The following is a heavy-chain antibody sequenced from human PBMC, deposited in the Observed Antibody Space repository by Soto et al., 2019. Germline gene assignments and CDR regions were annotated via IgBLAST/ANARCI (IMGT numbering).Heavy chain of an antibody. CDR1: GGSFSGYY. D-gene: IGHD4-4*01. V-gene: IGHV4-34*01. J-gene: IGHJ4*02. CDR2: IKHSGST. Sequence: QVQLQQWGAGLLKPSETLSLTCAVYGGSFSGYYWSWIRQPPGKGLEWIGEIKHSGSTNYNPSPKSRVTISVDTSKNQFSLKLSSVTAADTAVYYCARSVGYSNYWSGWGQGTLVTVSS. CDR3: ARSVGYSNYWSG.